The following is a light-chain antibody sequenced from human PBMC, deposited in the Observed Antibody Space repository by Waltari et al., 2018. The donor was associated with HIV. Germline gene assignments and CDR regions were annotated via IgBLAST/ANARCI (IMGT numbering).Light chain of an antibody. V-gene: IGLV1-51*01. J-gene: IGLJ1*01. CDR1: NSNLGNNY. CDR3: GTWDSSLNLYV. Sequence: QSVLTQPPSVSAAPGQKVSFSCSGGNSNLGNNYVSWYQQLPGRAPRLLIYDHEKRPSGIPDRFSASKAGMSATLDITGLQIVDEADYYCGTWDSSLNLYVFGPGTTVAVL. CDR2: DHE.